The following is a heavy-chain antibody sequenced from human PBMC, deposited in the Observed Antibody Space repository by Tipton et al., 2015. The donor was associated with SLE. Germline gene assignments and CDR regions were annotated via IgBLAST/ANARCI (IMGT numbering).Heavy chain of an antibody. CDR3: ARKVVVPGAIRDYFGMDV. CDR2: INGDGSST. CDR1: GFTFSRYW. Sequence: SLRLSCAASGFTFSRYWMHWVRQALGKGLVWVSHINGDGSSTSYADSVKGRFTISRDNANNTLYLQMNSLRVEDTAVYYCARKVVVPGAIRDYFGMDVWGQGTTVTVSS. J-gene: IGHJ6*02. V-gene: IGHV3-74*01. D-gene: IGHD2-2*01.